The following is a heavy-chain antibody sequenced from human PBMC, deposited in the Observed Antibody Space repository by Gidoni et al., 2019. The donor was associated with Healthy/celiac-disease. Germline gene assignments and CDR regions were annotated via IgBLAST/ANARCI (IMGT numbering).Heavy chain of an antibody. V-gene: IGHV4-59*08. D-gene: IGHD6-6*01. Sequence: QVQLQASGPGLGKPSETLSLTGTVSGGSISSYYWSWIRQPPGKGLEWIGYIYYSGSTNYNPSLKSRVTISVDTSKNQFSLKLSSVTAADTAVYYCAMYSSSRRGSAFDIWGQGTMVTVSS. J-gene: IGHJ3*02. CDR1: GGSISSYY. CDR2: IYYSGST. CDR3: AMYSSSRRGSAFDI.